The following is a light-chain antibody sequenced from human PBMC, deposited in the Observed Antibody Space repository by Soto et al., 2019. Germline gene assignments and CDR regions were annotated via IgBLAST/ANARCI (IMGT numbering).Light chain of an antibody. Sequence: IVLTQSPGTLSLSPGERATLSCRASQTVSSSYLAWYQQKPGQAPRLLIYGASNRATGTPDRFGGSGSGADFTLTISRLEPEDFAVYYCQQYGSSPRTFGQGTKVDIK. J-gene: IGKJ1*01. CDR3: QQYGSSPRT. V-gene: IGKV3-20*01. CDR2: GAS. CDR1: QTVSSSY.